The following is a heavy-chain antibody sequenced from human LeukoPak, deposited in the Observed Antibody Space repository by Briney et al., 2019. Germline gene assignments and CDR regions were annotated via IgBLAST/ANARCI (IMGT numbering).Heavy chain of an antibody. CDR3: ARRRYSSSSSPFDY. CDR2: INHSGST. J-gene: IGHJ4*02. V-gene: IGHV4-34*01. D-gene: IGHD6-6*01. Sequence: SETLSLTCAVYGGSFSGYYWSWIRQPPGKGLEWIGEINHSGSTNYNPSLKSRVTISVDTSKNQFSLKLSSVTAADTAVYYCARRRYSSSSSPFDYWGQGTLVTVSS. CDR1: GGSFSGYY.